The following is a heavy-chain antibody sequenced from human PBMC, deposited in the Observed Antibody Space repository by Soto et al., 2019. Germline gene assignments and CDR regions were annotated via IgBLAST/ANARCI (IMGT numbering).Heavy chain of an antibody. CDR1: GGSISSYY. J-gene: IGHJ4*02. CDR3: ARDTGDYYDSSGSYFDY. CDR2: IYTSGST. V-gene: IGHV4-4*07. D-gene: IGHD3-22*01. Sequence: PSETLSLTCTVSGGSISSYYWSWIRQPAGKGREWIGRIYTSGSTNYNPSLKSRVTMSVDTSKNQFSLKLSSVTAAETAVYYCARDTGDYYDSSGSYFDYWGQGTLVTVS.